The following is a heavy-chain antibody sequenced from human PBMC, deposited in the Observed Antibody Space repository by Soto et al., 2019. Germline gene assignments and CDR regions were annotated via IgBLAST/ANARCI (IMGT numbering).Heavy chain of an antibody. J-gene: IGHJ3*02. CDR2: ISWYGGST. CDR1: GFTFDDYG. D-gene: IGHD6-25*01. Sequence: EVQLVESGGGVVRPGGSLRLSCAASGFTFDDYGMSWVRQAPGKGLEWVSGISWYGGSTGYADSVKGRFTISRDNAKNSLELQMNGLRAEDTALYRCARGTLRLLRGAFDIWGRGTMVTVSS. CDR3: ARGTLRLLRGAFDI. V-gene: IGHV3-20*01.